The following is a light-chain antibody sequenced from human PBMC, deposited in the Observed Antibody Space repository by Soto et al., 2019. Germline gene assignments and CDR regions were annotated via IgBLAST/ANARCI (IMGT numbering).Light chain of an antibody. V-gene: IGLV2-8*01. J-gene: IGLJ2*01. CDR1: HNDVGDYNY. CDR2: GVT. Sequence: QSALTQPPSASGSPGQSVTISCAGTHNDVGDYNYVSWYQQHPGKVPKLLIYGVTEWPSGVPGRFSGSKSGNTASLTVSDLQPADEAVYYCSSYSGSYSDVIFGGGTKLTVL. CDR3: SSYSGSYSDVI.